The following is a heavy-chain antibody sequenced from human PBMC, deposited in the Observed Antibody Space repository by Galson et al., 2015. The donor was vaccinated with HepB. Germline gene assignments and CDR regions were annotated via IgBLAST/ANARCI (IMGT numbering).Heavy chain of an antibody. CDR2: TYYRSKWYN. Sequence: CAISGDSVSSNSAAWNWIRQSPSRGLEWLGRTYYRSKWYNDYAVSVKSRITINPDTSKNQFSLQLNSVTPEDTAVYYCARFSRGSGSYHDAFGIWGQGTMVTVSS. CDR3: ARFSRGSGSYHDAFGI. CDR1: GDSVSSNSAA. D-gene: IGHD1-26*01. J-gene: IGHJ3*02. V-gene: IGHV6-1*01.